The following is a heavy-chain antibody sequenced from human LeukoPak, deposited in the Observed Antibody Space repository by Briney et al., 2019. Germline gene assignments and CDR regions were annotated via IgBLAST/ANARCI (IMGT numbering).Heavy chain of an antibody. CDR1: GFTFSSYA. Sequence: GGSLRLSCAASGFTFSSYAMSWVRQAPGKGLEWVSAISGSGGSTYYADSVKGRFTISRDNSKNTLYLQMNSLRAEDTAMYYCTTERYYYDSGSYHNGYWGQGTLVTVSS. D-gene: IGHD3-10*01. CDR3: TTERYYYDSGSYHNGY. V-gene: IGHV3-23*01. CDR2: ISGSGGST. J-gene: IGHJ4*02.